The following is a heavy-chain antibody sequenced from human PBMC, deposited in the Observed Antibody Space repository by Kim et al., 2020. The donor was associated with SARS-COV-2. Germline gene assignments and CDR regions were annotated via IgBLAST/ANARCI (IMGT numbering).Heavy chain of an antibody. D-gene: IGHD3-10*01. Sequence: GGSLRLSCAASGFTFNTYVMTWVRQAPGKGLEWVSSISGSDGSTNYAGSVKGRFTISRDSSKSTLYLEMNSVRVEDTAIYYCAKDSSGFPFNWFDSGGQG. CDR2: ISGSDGST. CDR3: AKDSSGFPFNWFDS. V-gene: IGHV3-23*01. J-gene: IGHJ5*02. CDR1: GFTFNTYV.